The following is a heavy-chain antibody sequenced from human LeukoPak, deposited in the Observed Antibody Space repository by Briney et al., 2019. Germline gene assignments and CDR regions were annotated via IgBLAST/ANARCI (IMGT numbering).Heavy chain of an antibody. CDR1: GGTFSSYA. Sequence: SVKVSCKASGGTFSSYAISWVRQAPGQGLEWMGGIIPIFGTANYAQKFQGRVTITADESTSTAYMELSSLRSEDTAVYYCAREDYGGNSDWFDPWGQGTLVTVSS. D-gene: IGHD4-23*01. CDR3: AREDYGGNSDWFDP. J-gene: IGHJ5*02. CDR2: IIPIFGTA. V-gene: IGHV1-69*13.